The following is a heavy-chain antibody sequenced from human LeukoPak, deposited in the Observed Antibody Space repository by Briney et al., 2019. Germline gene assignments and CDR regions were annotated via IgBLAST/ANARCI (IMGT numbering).Heavy chain of an antibody. CDR2: IWYDGSNK. V-gene: IGHV3-33*01. CDR1: GFTFSTYG. D-gene: IGHD3-10*01. Sequence: GGSLRLSCAASGFTFSTYGMHWVRQAPGKGLEWVAIIWYDGSNKYYADSVKGRFTISRDNSKNTLYIQMNSLRAEDTAVYYCARVVYYYGSGSFFDYWGQGTQVTVSS. J-gene: IGHJ4*02. CDR3: ARVVYYYGSGSFFDY.